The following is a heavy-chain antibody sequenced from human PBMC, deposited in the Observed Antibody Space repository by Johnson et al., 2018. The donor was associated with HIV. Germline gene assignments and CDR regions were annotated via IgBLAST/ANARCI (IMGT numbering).Heavy chain of an antibody. CDR1: GLTVSSNY. Sequence: EVQLVESGGGLVQPGGSLRLACAASGLTVSSNYMSWVRQAPGKGLEWVSVFFSGGTTYYADSVNGRFTISRYNSKNTLFLQMNSLRAEDTAVYYCARDPDIWGQGTMVTVSS. J-gene: IGHJ3*02. V-gene: IGHV3-66*01. CDR2: FFSGGTT. CDR3: ARDPDI.